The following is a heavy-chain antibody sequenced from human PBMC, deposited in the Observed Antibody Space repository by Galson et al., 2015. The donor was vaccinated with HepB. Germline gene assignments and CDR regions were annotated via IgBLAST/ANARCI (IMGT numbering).Heavy chain of an antibody. CDR1: GFTFSNAW. J-gene: IGHJ4*02. CDR2: IKSKTDGGTT. Sequence: SLRLSCAASGFTFSNAWMSWVRQAPGKGLEWVGRIKSKTDGGTTDYAAPVKGRFTISRDDSKNTLYLQMNSLKTEDTAVYYCTTGQIGNIAARSYWGQGTLVTVSS. CDR3: TTGQIGNIAARSY. V-gene: IGHV3-15*01. D-gene: IGHD6-6*01.